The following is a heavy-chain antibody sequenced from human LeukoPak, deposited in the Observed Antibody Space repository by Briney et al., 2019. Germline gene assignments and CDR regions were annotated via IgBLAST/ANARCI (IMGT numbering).Heavy chain of an antibody. CDR1: GHTFTGYY. CDR3: ARSNLVGATKTPFDY. D-gene: IGHD1-26*01. Sequence: ASVKASCKASGHTFTGYYMPWVRQAPGQRLGWRGWINPNSGGTNYAQKFQGRVTMTRDTSISTAYMELSRLRSDDTAVYYCARSNLVGATKTPFDYWGQGTLVTVSS. J-gene: IGHJ4*02. CDR2: INPNSGGT. V-gene: IGHV1-2*02.